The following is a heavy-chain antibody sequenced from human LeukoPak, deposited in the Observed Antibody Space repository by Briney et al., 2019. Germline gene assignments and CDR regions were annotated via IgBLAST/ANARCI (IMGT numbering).Heavy chain of an antibody. CDR3: ARGGAMADAFDI. Sequence: ASVKVSCKASGYTFTGYYMHWVRQAPGQGLEWMGWINPNSGGTNYAQKFQGRVTMTRNTSISTAYMELSSLRSEDTAVYYCARGGAMADAFDIWGQGTMVTVSS. CDR2: INPNSGGT. V-gene: IGHV1-2*02. D-gene: IGHD5-24*01. CDR1: GYTFTGYY. J-gene: IGHJ3*02.